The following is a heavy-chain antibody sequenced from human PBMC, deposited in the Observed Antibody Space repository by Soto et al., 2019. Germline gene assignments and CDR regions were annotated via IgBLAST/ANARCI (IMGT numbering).Heavy chain of an antibody. Sequence: QVQLVQSGAEVKKPGSSVKVSCKASGGTFSSYAISWVRQAPGQGLEWMGGIIPIFGTANHAQTSQGRVTIAADKSXXTXYXXLSSLTSEDTAVYYCARESAQPHGGVRRLAYGMDVWGQGTTVTVSS. V-gene: IGHV1-69*14. J-gene: IGHJ6*02. CDR2: IIPIFGTA. D-gene: IGHD3-16*01. CDR1: GGTFSSYA. CDR3: ARESAQPHGGVRRLAYGMDV.